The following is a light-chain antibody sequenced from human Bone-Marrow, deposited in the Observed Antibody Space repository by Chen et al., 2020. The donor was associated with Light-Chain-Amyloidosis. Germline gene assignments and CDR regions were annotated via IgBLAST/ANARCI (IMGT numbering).Light chain of an antibody. CDR3: QVRDRSRDRPV. CDR1: NIGSTS. Sequence: SYVLTQPSSVSVAPGQTATIACGGNNIGSTSVHWYQQTPGQAPLVVVYDVSDRPSGIPERWSGSNSGNTATLTVSRLEAGNEADDSCQVRDRSRDRPVFGGGTKLTVL. J-gene: IGLJ3*02. V-gene: IGLV3-21*02. CDR2: DVS.